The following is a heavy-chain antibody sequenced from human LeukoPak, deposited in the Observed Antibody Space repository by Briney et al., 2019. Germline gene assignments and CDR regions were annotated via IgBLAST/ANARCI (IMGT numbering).Heavy chain of an antibody. V-gene: IGHV1-24*01. J-gene: IGHJ4*02. CDR3: ATVGHSSGWYYFDY. Sequence: GASVKVSCKVSGYTLTELSMHWVRQAPGTGLEWMGGFDPEDGETIYAQKFQGRVTMTEDTSTDTAYMELSSLRSEDTAVYYCATVGHSSGWYYFDYWGQGTLVTVSS. CDR2: FDPEDGET. D-gene: IGHD6-19*01. CDR1: GYTLTELS.